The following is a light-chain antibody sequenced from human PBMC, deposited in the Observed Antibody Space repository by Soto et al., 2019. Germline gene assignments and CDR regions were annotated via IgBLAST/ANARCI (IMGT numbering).Light chain of an antibody. V-gene: IGKV3-15*01. CDR2: GAS. CDR1: QSVGSN. J-gene: IGKJ5*01. Sequence: EILLTQSPATLPVSPVERATLSCRASQSVGSNLAWFQQKPGQAPRLLIYGASTRATGIPARFSGSGSGTEFTLTISSLQSEDFAVYYCQQYNNWPPITFGQGTRLEIK. CDR3: QQYNNWPPIT.